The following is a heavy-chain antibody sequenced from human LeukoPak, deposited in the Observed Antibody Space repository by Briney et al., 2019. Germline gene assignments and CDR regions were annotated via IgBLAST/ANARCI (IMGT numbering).Heavy chain of an antibody. Sequence: HPGGSLRLSCAASGFTFSSYAMSWVRQAPGKGLEWVSAISGSGGSTYYADSVKGRFTISRDNSKNTLYLQMNSLRAEDTAVYYCAKSSLYYYGPGYGNWFDPWGQGTLVTVSS. CDR3: AKSSLYYYGPGYGNWFDP. J-gene: IGHJ5*02. D-gene: IGHD3-10*01. CDR1: GFTFSSYA. CDR2: ISGSGGST. V-gene: IGHV3-23*01.